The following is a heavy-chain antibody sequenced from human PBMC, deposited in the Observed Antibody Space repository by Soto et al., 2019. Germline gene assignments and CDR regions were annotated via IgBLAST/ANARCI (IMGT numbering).Heavy chain of an antibody. D-gene: IGHD3-3*01. CDR2: IIPILGIA. Sequence: ASVKVSCKASGGTFSSYTISWVRQAPGQGLEWMGRIIPILGIANYAQKFQGRVTITADKSTSTAYMELSSLRSEDTAVYYCARDHVFWSGRLGQDVFDIGGKGTMVTVS. J-gene: IGHJ3*02. CDR1: GGTFSSYT. CDR3: ARDHVFWSGRLGQDVFDI. V-gene: IGHV1-69*04.